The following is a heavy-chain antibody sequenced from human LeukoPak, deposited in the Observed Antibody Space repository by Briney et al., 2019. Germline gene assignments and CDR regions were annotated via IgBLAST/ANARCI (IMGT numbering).Heavy chain of an antibody. CDR3: ARGPSGWGSLDS. CDR2: INSDGSST. V-gene: IGHV3-74*01. D-gene: IGHD7-27*01. J-gene: IGHJ4*02. Sequence: PGGSLRLSCAVSGFTFSSYWMRWVRQAQGKGLGWVSRINSDGSSTNYADSVKGRFTISRDNAKNTLYLQVKSLRAEDTAVYYCARGPSGWGSLDSWGQGPLVTVSS. CDR1: GFTFSSYW.